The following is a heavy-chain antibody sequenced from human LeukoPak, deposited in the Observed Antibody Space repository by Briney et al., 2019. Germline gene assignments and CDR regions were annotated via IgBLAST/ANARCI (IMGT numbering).Heavy chain of an antibody. J-gene: IGHJ5*02. Sequence: GASVKVSCKASGGTFSSYAISWVRQAPGQGLEWMGRIIPILGIANYAQKFQGRVTITADKSTSTAYMELSSLRSEDTAVYYCAREPNHMVRGSWGQGTLVTVSS. CDR3: AREPNHMVRGS. D-gene: IGHD3-10*01. V-gene: IGHV1-69*04. CDR2: IIPILGIA. CDR1: GGTFSSYA.